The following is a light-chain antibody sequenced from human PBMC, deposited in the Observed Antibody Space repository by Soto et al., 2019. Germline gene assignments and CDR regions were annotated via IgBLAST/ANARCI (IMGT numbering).Light chain of an antibody. CDR2: WAS. CDR3: QQYYSTPYT. CDR1: QSVLYSSNNKNY. V-gene: IGKV4-1*01. Sequence: DIVMTQSPDSLAVSLGERATINCKSSQSVLYSSNNKNYLAWYQQKPGQPPKLLIYWASTRERGVPDRFSGSGSGTDFTLTISSLQAEDVAVYYCQQYYSTPYTFGQGTKLEIK. J-gene: IGKJ2*01.